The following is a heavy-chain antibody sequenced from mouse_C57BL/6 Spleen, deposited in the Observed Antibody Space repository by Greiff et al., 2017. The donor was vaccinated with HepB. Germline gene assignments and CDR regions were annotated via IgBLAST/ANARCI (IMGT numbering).Heavy chain of an antibody. Sequence: VKVVESGPGLVAPSQSLSITCTVSGFSLTSYGVDWVRQSPGKGLEWLGVIWGVGSTNYNSALKSRLSISKDNSKSQVFLKMNSLQTDDTAMYYCATRSSSGAMDYWGQGTSVTVSS. CDR2: IWGVGST. V-gene: IGHV2-6*01. CDR1: GFSLTSYG. D-gene: IGHD1-1*01. J-gene: IGHJ4*01. CDR3: ATRSSSGAMDY.